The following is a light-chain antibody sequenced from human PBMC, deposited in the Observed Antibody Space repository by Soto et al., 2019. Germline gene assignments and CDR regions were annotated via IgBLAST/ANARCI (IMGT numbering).Light chain of an antibody. V-gene: IGKV1-9*01. CDR3: QQVNSYPLT. CDR2: AAS. Sequence: DIQLTQSPSFMSASVGDRVSITCRARQGIRGFLAWYQQIPGKAPKLLIYAASTLQSGVPSRFSGRGSGTEFTLTIISLQPEDFATYYCQQVNSYPLTFGGGNKVEIK. CDR1: QGIRGF. J-gene: IGKJ4*01.